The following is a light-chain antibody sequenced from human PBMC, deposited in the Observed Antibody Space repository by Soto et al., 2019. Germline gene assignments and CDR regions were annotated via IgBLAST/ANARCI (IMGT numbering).Light chain of an antibody. J-gene: IGLJ2*01. CDR3: QAWDSSAAF. Sequence: SYELTQPPSVSVSPGQTASITCSGDKLGDKYASWYQQKPGQSPVLVIYQDHKRPSGIPDRFSGSISGNTATLTISGIQATDEGDYYCQAWDSSAAFFGGGTKLTVL. CDR2: QDH. CDR1: KLGDKY. V-gene: IGLV3-1*01.